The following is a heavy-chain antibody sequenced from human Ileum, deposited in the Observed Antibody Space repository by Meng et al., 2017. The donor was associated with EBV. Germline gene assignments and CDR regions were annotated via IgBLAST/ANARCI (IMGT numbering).Heavy chain of an antibody. Sequence: QGQQQESRPGLVKPSDTPSLTCAASGGSISGSDWWSWVRQPPGKGLEWIGETSHSGSTNYSPSLKSRVTISLDKSKNQLSLKLNSVTAADTAVYYCASSDYYRSDYWGQGTLVTVSS. V-gene: IGHV4-4*02. CDR1: GGSISGSDW. D-gene: IGHD3-22*01. CDR2: TSHSGST. J-gene: IGHJ4*02. CDR3: ASSDYYRSDY.